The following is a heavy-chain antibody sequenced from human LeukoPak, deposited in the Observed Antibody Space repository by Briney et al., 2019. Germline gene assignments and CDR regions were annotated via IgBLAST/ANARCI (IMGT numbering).Heavy chain of an antibody. CDR2: ISSSSSTI. CDR3: ARDSSSGYCSSASCLIYY. J-gene: IGHJ4*02. D-gene: IGHD2-2*01. CDR1: GFTFSSYS. V-gene: IGHV3-48*04. Sequence: PGGSLRLSCAASGFTFSSYSMNWVRQAPGKGLEWVSYISSSSSTIYYADSVKGRFTISRDNAKNSLYLQMNTLRAEDTALYYCARDSSSGYCSSASCLIYYWGQGTLVTVSS.